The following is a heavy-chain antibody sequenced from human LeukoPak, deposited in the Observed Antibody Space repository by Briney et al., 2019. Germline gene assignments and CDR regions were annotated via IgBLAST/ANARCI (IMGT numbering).Heavy chain of an antibody. J-gene: IGHJ4*02. V-gene: IGHV3-64*01. CDR3: ARDSFSGSSLDY. D-gene: IGHD1-26*01. CDR1: GFTFSSYA. Sequence: GESLRLSCAASGFTFSSYAMHWVRQAPGKGLEYVSAISSNGGSTYYANSVKGRFTISRDNSKNSLHLQMKSLRAEDTALYYCARDSFSGSSLDYWGQGTLVTVSS. CDR2: ISSNGGST.